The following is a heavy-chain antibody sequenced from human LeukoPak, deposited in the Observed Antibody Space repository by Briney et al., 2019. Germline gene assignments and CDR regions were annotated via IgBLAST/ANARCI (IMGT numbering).Heavy chain of an antibody. CDR1: GGSISSGDYY. CDR2: IYYSGST. D-gene: IGHD6-13*01. V-gene: IGHV4-30-4*01. J-gene: IGHJ4*02. CDR3: ARDRASISWFDY. Sequence: SQTLSLTCTVSGGSISSGDYYWSWIRQPPGKGLEWIGYIYYSGSTYYNPSLKSRVTISVDTSKNQFSLKLSSVTAADTAVYYCARDRASISWFDYWGQGTLVTVSS.